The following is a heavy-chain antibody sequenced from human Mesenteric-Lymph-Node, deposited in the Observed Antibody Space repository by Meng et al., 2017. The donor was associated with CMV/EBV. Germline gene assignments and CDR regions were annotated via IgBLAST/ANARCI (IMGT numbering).Heavy chain of an antibody. CDR3: ASMYSYDSTAYLNPVFDI. CDR2: ISFDGSYK. CDR1: GFSFSNYA. Sequence: GESLKISCAASGFSFSNYAMCWVRQAPGKGLEWLAVISFDGSYKYYADSVKGRFTVSRDNSKMTLYLQMNSLTVDDTGTFYCASMYSYDSTAYLNPVFDIWGRGTVVTVSS. V-gene: IGHV3-30*04. J-gene: IGHJ3*02. D-gene: IGHD3-22*01.